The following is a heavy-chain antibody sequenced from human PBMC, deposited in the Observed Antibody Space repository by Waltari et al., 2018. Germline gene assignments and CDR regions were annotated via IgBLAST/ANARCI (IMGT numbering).Heavy chain of an antibody. J-gene: IGHJ4*02. CDR1: GGTFSSYA. CDR2: IIPIFGTA. D-gene: IGHD4-17*01. Sequence: QVQLVQSGAEVKKPGSSVKVSCKASGGTFSSYAISWVRQAPGQGLEWMGGIIPIFGTANYAQKFQGRVTITADESTSTAYMELSSLRSEDTAVYYCARAGGLTDGDFEYYFDYWGQGTLVTVSS. CDR3: ARAGGLTDGDFEYYFDY. V-gene: IGHV1-69*13.